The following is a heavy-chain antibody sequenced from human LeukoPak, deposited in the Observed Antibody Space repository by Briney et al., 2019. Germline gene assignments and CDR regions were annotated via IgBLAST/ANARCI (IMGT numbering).Heavy chain of an antibody. V-gene: IGHV3-49*03. CDR2: IRGKVYGGTT. J-gene: IGHJ4*02. CDR3: TAAYGSGSPFDY. Sequence: GGSLRLSCTASGFTFGDYAMSWFRQAPGKGLEWVGFIRGKVYGGTTEYAAAVKGRFTISRDDSKSIAYLQMNSLKTEDTAVYYCTAAYGSGSPFDYWGQGTLVTVSS. D-gene: IGHD3-10*01. CDR1: GFTFGDYA.